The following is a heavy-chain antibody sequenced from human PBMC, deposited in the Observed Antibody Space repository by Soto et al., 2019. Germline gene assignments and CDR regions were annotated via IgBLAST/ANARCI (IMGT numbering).Heavy chain of an antibody. D-gene: IGHD5-18*01. CDR1: GFTFTSYG. V-gene: IGHV3-30*03. J-gene: IGHJ4*02. CDR3: VSDRGYGHASVPYS. CDR2: ISYDGGLQ. Sequence: QAHLVESGGGVVQPGRSLRLSCAASGFTFTSYGMHWVRQAPGTRLEWVAVISYDGGLQHYADSVKGRFTISRDKSKHMVLLQMNSLRAEDTAVYYCVSDRGYGHASVPYSWGQGTLVSVSS.